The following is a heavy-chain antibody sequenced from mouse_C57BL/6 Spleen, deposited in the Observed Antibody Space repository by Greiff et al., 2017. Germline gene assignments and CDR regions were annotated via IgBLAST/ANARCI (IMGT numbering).Heavy chain of an antibody. V-gene: IGHV1-9*01. CDR3: ARRTALATSFAY. D-gene: IGHD3-2*01. CDR1: GYTFTGYW. CDR2: ILPGSGST. Sequence: VQLQESGAELMKPGASVKLSCKATGYTFTGYWIEWVKQRPGHGLEWIGEILPGSGSTNYNEKFKGKATFTADTSSNTAYMQLISLTTEDSAIYYCARRTALATSFAYWGQGTLVTVSA. J-gene: IGHJ3*01.